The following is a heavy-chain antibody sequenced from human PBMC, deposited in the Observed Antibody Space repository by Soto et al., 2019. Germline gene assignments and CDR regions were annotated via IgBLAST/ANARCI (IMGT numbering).Heavy chain of an antibody. Sequence: ASVKVSCKASGYTFTSYGISWVRQAPGQGLEWMGWISAYNGNTNYAQKLQGRVTMTTDTSTSTAYMELRSLRSDDTAVYYCAREGKYYYDSSGYPPHYWGQGTLVTVSS. V-gene: IGHV1-18*04. D-gene: IGHD3-22*01. CDR1: GYTFTSYG. J-gene: IGHJ4*02. CDR2: ISAYNGNT. CDR3: AREGKYYYDSSGYPPHY.